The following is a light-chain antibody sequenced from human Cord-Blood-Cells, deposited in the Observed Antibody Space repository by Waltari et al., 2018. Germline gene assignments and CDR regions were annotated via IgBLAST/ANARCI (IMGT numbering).Light chain of an antibody. Sequence: EIVLTQSPGTLSLSPGERATLSCRASQSVSSSYLAWYQQKPGQAPRLLIYGASSRATGIPDRVSGSGSGTDFTLTSSRLEPEDFAVYYCQQYGSAPITFGQGTRLEIK. CDR2: GAS. J-gene: IGKJ5*01. CDR1: QSVSSSY. V-gene: IGKV3-20*01. CDR3: QQYGSAPIT.